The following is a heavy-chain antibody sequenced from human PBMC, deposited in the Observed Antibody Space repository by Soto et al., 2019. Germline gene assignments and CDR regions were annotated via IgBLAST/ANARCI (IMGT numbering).Heavy chain of an antibody. Sequence: QITLKESGPTLVKPTQTLTLTCTFSGFSLSTSGVGVGWIRQPPGKALEWLALIYWDDDKRYSPSLKSRLTITNDTSKNQGVRTMTNMDPVDTATYYCAHSQTTVTSKMNYYFDYWGQGTLVTVSS. CDR2: IYWDDDK. V-gene: IGHV2-5*02. D-gene: IGHD4-4*01. CDR3: AHSQTTVTSKMNYYFDY. CDR1: GFSLSTSGVG. J-gene: IGHJ4*02.